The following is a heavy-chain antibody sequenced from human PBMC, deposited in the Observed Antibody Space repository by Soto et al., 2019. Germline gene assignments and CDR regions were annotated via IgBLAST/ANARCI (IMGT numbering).Heavy chain of an antibody. V-gene: IGHV3-33*01. CDR3: ARDQRDGYKYYYYYGMDV. CDR2: IWYDGSNK. D-gene: IGHD5-12*01. CDR1: GFTFSSYG. J-gene: IGHJ6*02. Sequence: QVQLVESGGGVVQPGRSLRLSCAASGFTFSSYGMHWVRQAPGKGLEWVAVIWYDGSNKYYADSVKGRFTISRDNSKNTLYLQMNSLRAEDTAVYYCARDQRDGYKYYYYYGMDVWGQGTTVTVSS.